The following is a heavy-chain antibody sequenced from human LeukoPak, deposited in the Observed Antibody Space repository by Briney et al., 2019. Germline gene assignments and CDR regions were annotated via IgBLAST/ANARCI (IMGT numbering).Heavy chain of an antibody. D-gene: IGHD4-23*01. CDR3: TTDLDIGWGTDYGGKNHYFDY. J-gene: IGHJ4*02. CDR1: GFTFSSYA. CDR2: ISGSGGST. Sequence: GGSLRLSCAASGFTFSSYAMSWVRQAPGKGLEWVSAISGSGGSTYYADSVKGRFTISRDNSKNTLYLQMNSLKTEDTAVYYCTTDLDIGWGTDYGGKNHYFDYWGQGTLVTVSS. V-gene: IGHV3-23*01.